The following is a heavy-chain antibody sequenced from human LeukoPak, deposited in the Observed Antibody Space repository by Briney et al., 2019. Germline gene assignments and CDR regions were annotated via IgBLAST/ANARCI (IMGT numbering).Heavy chain of an antibody. D-gene: IGHD5-18*01. V-gene: IGHV1-2*02. CDR2: INPNSGGT. CDR3: ARFDTAMVLDAFDI. Sequence: ASVKVSCKASGYTFTGYYMHWVRQAPGQGLEWMGWINPNSGGTNYAQKFQGRVTMTRDTSISTAYMELSRLRSDDTAVYYCARFDTAMVLDAFDIWGQGTMVTVSS. CDR1: GYTFTGYY. J-gene: IGHJ3*02.